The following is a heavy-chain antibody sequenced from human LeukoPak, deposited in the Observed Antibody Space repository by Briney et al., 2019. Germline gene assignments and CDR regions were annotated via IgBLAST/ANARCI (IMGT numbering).Heavy chain of an antibody. CDR1: GGSISSGGYY. J-gene: IGHJ6*02. D-gene: IGHD3-22*01. Sequence: SETLSLTCTVSGGSISSGGYYWSWIRQHPGKGLEWIGYIYYSGSTYYNPSLKSRVTISVDTSKNQFSLKLSSVTAADTAVYYCARDRNYYDSSGLPRYRLRNYGMDVWGQGTTVTVSS. V-gene: IGHV4-31*03. CDR3: ARDRNYYDSSGLPRYRLRNYGMDV. CDR2: IYYSGST.